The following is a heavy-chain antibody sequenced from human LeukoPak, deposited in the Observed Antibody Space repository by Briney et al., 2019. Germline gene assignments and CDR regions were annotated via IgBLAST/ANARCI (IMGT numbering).Heavy chain of an antibody. CDR2: ISSSSSYI. D-gene: IGHD2-2*01. J-gene: IGHJ4*02. V-gene: IGHV3-21*01. Sequence: GRSLGLSCAASGFTFSTYAMHWVCQAPGKGLEWVSSISSSSSYIYYADSVKGRFTISRDNAKNSLYLQMNSLRAEDTAVYYCARDPVPAALDYWGQGTLVTVSS. CDR3: ARDPVPAALDY. CDR1: GFTFSTYA.